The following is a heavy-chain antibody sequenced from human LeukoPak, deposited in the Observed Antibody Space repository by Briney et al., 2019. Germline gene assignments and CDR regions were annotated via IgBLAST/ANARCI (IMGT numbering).Heavy chain of an antibody. V-gene: IGHV3-48*03. J-gene: IGHJ4*02. CDR1: GFTFSSYE. CDR2: ISSSGSTI. D-gene: IGHD4/OR15-4a*01. CDR3: ASQSQYGGYLDY. Sequence: GGSPRLSCAASGFTFSSYEMNWVRQAPGKGLEWVSYISSSGSTIYYADSVKGRFTISRDNAKNSLYLQMNSLRAEDTAVYYCASQSQYGGYLDYWGQGTLVTVSS.